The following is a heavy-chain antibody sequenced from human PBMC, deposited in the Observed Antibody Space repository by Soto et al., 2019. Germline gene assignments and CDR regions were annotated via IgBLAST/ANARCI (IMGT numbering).Heavy chain of an antibody. CDR3: ASGIAAAGTFRFDY. CDR1: GGTFSSYA. CDR2: IIPIFGTA. J-gene: IGHJ4*02. D-gene: IGHD6-13*01. V-gene: IGHV1-69*13. Sequence: SVKVSCKASGGTFSSYAISWVRQAPGQGLEWMGGIIPIFGTANYAQKFQGRVTITADESTSTAYMELSSLRSEDTAVYYGASGIAAAGTFRFDYWGQGTLVTVSS.